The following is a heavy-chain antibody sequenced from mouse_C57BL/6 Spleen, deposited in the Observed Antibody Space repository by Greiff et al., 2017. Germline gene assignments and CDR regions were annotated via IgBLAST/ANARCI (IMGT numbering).Heavy chain of an antibody. CDR3: GRGGYEWGNCFDY. V-gene: IGHV14-2*01. CDR1: GFNIKDYY. CDR2: IDTEDGET. J-gene: IGHJ2*01. Sequence: EVHLVESGAELVKPGASVKLSCTASGFNIKDYYMHWVKQRPEQGLEWIGRIDTEDGETKSAPKFQGKVTITADTSTNTAYLQLSSLTSEDTAVYYCGRGGYEWGNCFDYWGQGTTLTVSS. D-gene: IGHD1-3*01.